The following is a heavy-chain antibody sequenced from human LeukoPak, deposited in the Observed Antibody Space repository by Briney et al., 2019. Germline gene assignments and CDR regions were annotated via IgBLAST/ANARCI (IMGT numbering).Heavy chain of an antibody. CDR3: AREQHYYYYGMDV. CDR1: GGTFSSYA. V-gene: IGHV1-69*01. Sequence: ASVKVSCKASGGTFSSYAISWVRQAPGQGLEWMGGIIPIFGTANYAQKFQGRVTITADESTSTAYMELSSLRSEDAAVYYCAREQHYYYYGMDVWGQGTTVTVSS. J-gene: IGHJ6*02. D-gene: IGHD1-1*01. CDR2: IIPIFGTA.